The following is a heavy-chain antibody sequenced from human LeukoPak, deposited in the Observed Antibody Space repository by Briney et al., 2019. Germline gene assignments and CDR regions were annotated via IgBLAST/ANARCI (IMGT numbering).Heavy chain of an antibody. CDR2: IYTSGST. J-gene: IGHJ6*03. CDR1: GGSISSYY. V-gene: IGHV4-4*07. D-gene: IGHD4-11*01. Sequence: SETLSLTCTVSGGSISSYYWSWIRQPAGKGLEWIGRIYTSGSTNYNPSLKSRVTMSVDTSKNQFSLKLSSVTAADTAVYYCARVGGTVTRYYYYYYMDVWGKGTTVTVSS. CDR3: ARVGGTVTRYYYYYYMDV.